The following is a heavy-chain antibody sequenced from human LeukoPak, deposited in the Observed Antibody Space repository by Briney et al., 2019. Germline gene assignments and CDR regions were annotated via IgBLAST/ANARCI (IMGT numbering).Heavy chain of an antibody. V-gene: IGHV4-59*08. CDR2: IYSSGST. CDR1: GGSIRGYY. D-gene: IGHD3/OR15-3a*01. CDR3: ARQTGSGLFILP. J-gene: IGHJ4*02. Sequence: SETLSLTCNVSGGSIRGYYWSWIRQPPGKGLEWIGYIYSSGSTNYNPSLKSRVTISVDTSKNQFSLKLSSVTAADTAVYYCARQTGSGLFILPGGQGTLVTVSS.